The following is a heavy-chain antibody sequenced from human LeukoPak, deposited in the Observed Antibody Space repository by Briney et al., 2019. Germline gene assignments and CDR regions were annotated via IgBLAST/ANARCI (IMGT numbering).Heavy chain of an antibody. CDR2: INHSGST. CDR3: ARGRGRGLWFGEIHKYYFDY. D-gene: IGHD3-10*01. J-gene: IGHJ4*02. Sequence: SETLSLTCTVSGGSVSSGSYYWSWIRQPPGKGLEWIGEINHSGSTNYNPSLKSRVTISVDTSKNQFSLKLSSVTAADTAVYYCARGRGRGLWFGEIHKYYFDYWGQGTLVTVSS. CDR1: GGSVSSGSYY. V-gene: IGHV4-39*07.